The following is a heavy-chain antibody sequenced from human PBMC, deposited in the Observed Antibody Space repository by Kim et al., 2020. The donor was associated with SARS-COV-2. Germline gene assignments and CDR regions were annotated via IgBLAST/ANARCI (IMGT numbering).Heavy chain of an antibody. J-gene: IGHJ6*02. V-gene: IGHV3-9*01. D-gene: IGHD5-18*01. Sequence: GGSLRLSCAASGFTFDDYAMHWVRQAPGKGLEWVSGISWNSGSIGYADSVKGRFTISRDNAKNSLYLQMNSLRAEDTALYYCAKGLWSGTAYYYYGMDVWGQGTTVTVSS. CDR1: GFTFDDYA. CDR3: AKGLWSGTAYYYYGMDV. CDR2: ISWNSGSI.